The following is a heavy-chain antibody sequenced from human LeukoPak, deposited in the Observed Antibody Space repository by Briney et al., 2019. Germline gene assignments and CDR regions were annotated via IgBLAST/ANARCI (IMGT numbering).Heavy chain of an antibody. V-gene: IGHV3-7*02. CDR2: IKEDGSEK. D-gene: IGHD3-10*01. CDR3: ARTIRGY. Sequence: GGSLRLSCAASGFTFSNYWMSWVRQAPGKGLEWVANIKEDGSEKYYVESVKGGFTISRDNAKNSLYLKMNSLRAEDTAVYYCARTIRGYWGQGTLVTVSS. J-gene: IGHJ4*02. CDR1: GFTFSNYW.